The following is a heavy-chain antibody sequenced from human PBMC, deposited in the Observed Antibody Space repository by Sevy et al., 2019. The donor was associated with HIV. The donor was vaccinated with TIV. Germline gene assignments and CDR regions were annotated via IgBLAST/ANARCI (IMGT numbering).Heavy chain of an antibody. CDR1: GFTFSTYA. Sequence: GGSLRLSCAASGFTFSTYAMSWVRQAPGKGLEWVSGIIGSVGSTYYADSVKGRFTISRDNSKSTLYLQMNSLRAEDTAVYYCAKDRLSGTTYDFHIWGQGTMVTFSS. J-gene: IGHJ3*02. CDR2: IIGSVGST. V-gene: IGHV3-23*01. CDR3: AKDRLSGTTYDFHI. D-gene: IGHD1-7*01.